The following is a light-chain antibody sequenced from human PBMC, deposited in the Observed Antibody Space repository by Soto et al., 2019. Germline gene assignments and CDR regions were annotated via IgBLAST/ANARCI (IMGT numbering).Light chain of an antibody. CDR2: DAS. Sequence: EVVLTQFPGTLSLSPGERATLSCRASETIGYNYLAWYRQQPGLAPPLLIYDASTRAPGIPDRFSGSGSGTDFTLTISRLEPGDFAVYYCQQYDTSYTFGPGTRLEI. CDR3: QQYDTSYT. CDR1: ETIGYNY. V-gene: IGKV3-20*01. J-gene: IGKJ2*01.